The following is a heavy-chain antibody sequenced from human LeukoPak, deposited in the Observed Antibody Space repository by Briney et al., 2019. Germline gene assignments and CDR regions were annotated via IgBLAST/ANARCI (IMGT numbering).Heavy chain of an antibody. V-gene: IGHV3-21*01. D-gene: IGHD2/OR15-2a*01. CDR2: ISSSSNYI. CDR3: ARGKTSQNIVTRKTYNWFDP. CDR1: GFTFSSYN. Sequence: GGSLRLCCAASGFTFSSYNMNWVRHAPGKGLERVSSISSSSNYIYYADSVKGRFTISRDNAKNSLYLQMKSLRAEDTAVYYCARGKTSQNIVTRKTYNWFDPWGQGTLVTVSS. J-gene: IGHJ5*02.